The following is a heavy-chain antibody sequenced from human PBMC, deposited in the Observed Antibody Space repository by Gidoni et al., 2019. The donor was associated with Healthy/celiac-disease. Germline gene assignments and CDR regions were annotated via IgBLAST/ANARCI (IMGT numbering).Heavy chain of an antibody. CDR3: ASLNYYDSSGGAFDI. CDR1: GGSISSYY. V-gene: IGHV4-59*01. D-gene: IGHD3-22*01. CDR2: IYYSGST. J-gene: IGHJ3*02. Sequence: QVQLQESGPGLVKPSETLSLTCTVSGGSISSYYWSWIRQPPGKGLEWIGYIYYSGSTNYNPSLKSRVTISVDTSKNQFSLKLSSVTAADTAVYYCASLNYYDSSGGAFDIWGQGTMVTVSS.